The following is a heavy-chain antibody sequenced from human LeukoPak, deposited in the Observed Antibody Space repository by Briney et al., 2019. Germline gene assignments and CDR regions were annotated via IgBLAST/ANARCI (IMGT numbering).Heavy chain of an antibody. V-gene: IGHV4-59*08. CDR3: ARSGSYGGGSVY. J-gene: IGHJ4*02. D-gene: IGHD3-16*01. Sequence: SETLSLTCTVSGGSISSYYWSWIRQPPGKGLEWIGYIYYSGSTNYNPSLKSRVTISIDTSKNQFSLKLSSVTAADTAVYYCARSGSYGGGSVYWGQGTLVTVPS. CDR1: GGSISSYY. CDR2: IYYSGST.